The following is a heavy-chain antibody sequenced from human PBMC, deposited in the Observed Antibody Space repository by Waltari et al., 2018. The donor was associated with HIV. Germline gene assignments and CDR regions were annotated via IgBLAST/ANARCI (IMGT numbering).Heavy chain of an antibody. J-gene: IGHJ4*02. Sequence: QVQLVQSGAEVKKPGASVKVSCKAYGYTFTSYAMHWVRQAPGQRLEWMGWINAGNGNTKYSQKFQGRVTLTRDTSASTAYMELSSLRSEDTAVYYCARDLAAVAGHDYWGQGTLVTVSS. V-gene: IGHV1-3*01. CDR2: INAGNGNT. CDR3: ARDLAAVAGHDY. D-gene: IGHD6-19*01. CDR1: GYTFTSYA.